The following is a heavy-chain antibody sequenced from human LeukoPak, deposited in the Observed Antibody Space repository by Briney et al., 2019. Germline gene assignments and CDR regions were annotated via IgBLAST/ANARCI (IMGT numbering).Heavy chain of an antibody. J-gene: IGHJ5*02. CDR2: MNPNSGNT. CDR3: ARGGGYCSGGSCYASNWFDP. Sequence: ASVKVSCKATGYTFTTYDINWVRQATGRGLEWMGWMNPNSGNTGYAQKFQGRVTMTRNTSISTAYMELSSLRSEDTAVYYCARGGGYCSGGSCYASNWFDPWGQGTLVTVSS. D-gene: IGHD2-15*01. CDR1: GYTFTTYD. V-gene: IGHV1-8*01.